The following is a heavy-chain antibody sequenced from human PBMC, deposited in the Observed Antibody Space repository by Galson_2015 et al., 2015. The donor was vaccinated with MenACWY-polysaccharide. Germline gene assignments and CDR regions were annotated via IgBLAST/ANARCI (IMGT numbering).Heavy chain of an antibody. CDR3: AKGYSYSKSPVDH. V-gene: IGHV3-9*01. CDR1: GFTFDDYA. Sequence: SLRLSCAASGFTFDDYAMHWVRQAPGKGLEWVSGISWNSDIIGYADSVKGRFTISRDSAKNSLYLQMNSLRPADTALYYCAKGYSYSKSPVDHWGQGTLVTVSS. D-gene: IGHD2-15*01. CDR2: ISWNSDII. J-gene: IGHJ4*02.